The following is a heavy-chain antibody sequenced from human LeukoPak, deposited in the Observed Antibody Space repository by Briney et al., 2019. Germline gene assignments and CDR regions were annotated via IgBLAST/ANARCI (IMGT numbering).Heavy chain of an antibody. V-gene: IGHV3-53*01. CDR2: IYSGGST. J-gene: IGHJ4*02. CDR1: GFTVSSSY. D-gene: IGHD3-22*01. Sequence: PGGSLRLSCAASGFTVSSSYKSWVRQAPGKGLEWVSVIYSGGSTYYADSVKGRFTISRDNSKNTLYLQMNSLRAEDTAVYYCARATYYYDTSGYYYWGQGTLVTVSS. CDR3: ARATYYYDTSGYYY.